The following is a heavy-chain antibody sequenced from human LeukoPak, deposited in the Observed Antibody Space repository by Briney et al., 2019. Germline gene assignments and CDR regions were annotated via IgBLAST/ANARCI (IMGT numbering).Heavy chain of an antibody. Sequence: GASVKVSCKASGYTFTGYYIHWVRQAPGQGLQWMGWITPSSGDTSFALEFEGRVTLSSDSSTSTVYMFLTWLTSDDTAVYFCARGLPGASPGFDYWGQGTLLTVSS. J-gene: IGHJ4*02. CDR3: ARGLPGASPGFDY. V-gene: IGHV1-2*02. CDR2: ITPSSGDT. D-gene: IGHD3-10*01. CDR1: GYTFTGYY.